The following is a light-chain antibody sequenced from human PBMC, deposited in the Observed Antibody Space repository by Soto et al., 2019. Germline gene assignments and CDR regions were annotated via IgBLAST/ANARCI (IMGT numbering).Light chain of an antibody. Sequence: DIQMTQSPFTLSASVGDRVTITCRASQSISSWLAWYQQKPGRVPKLLIYDASSLQGGVSSRFSGSGSGTEFTLTISSLQPDDFATYYCQQYKSYSSFGQGTKLEIK. CDR2: DAS. V-gene: IGKV1-5*01. CDR1: QSISSW. CDR3: QQYKSYSS. J-gene: IGKJ2*01.